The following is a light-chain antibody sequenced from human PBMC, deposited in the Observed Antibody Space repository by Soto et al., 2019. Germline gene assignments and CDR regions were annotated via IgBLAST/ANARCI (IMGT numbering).Light chain of an antibody. J-gene: IGLJ1*01. CDR2: GNS. V-gene: IGLV1-40*01. Sequence: QSVLTQPPSVSGAPGQRDTISCTGSSSNIGAHYDVHWYQQLPGTAPKLLIYGNSNRPSGVPDRLSGSKSGTSASLAITGLQAEDEADYYCQSYDIRLSGNVFGTGTKVTVL. CDR1: SSNIGAHYD. CDR3: QSYDIRLSGNV.